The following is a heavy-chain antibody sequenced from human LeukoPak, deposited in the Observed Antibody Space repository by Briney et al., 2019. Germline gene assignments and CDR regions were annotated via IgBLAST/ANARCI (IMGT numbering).Heavy chain of an antibody. D-gene: IGHD6-19*01. J-gene: IGHJ6*02. CDR3: AKDHSGWHGMDV. V-gene: IGHV3-23*01. CDR1: GFTFSSYA. CDR2: ISGSGGST. Sequence: GASLSLSCAASGFTFSSYAMSWVRQAPGKGLEWVSAISGSGGSTYYADSVKGRFTISRDNSKNTLYLQMNSLRAEDTAVYYCAKDHSGWHGMDVWGQGTTVTVSS.